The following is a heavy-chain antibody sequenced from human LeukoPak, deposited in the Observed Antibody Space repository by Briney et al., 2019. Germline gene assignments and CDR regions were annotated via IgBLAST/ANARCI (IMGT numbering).Heavy chain of an antibody. D-gene: IGHD3-3*01. J-gene: IGHJ4*02. CDR1: GGSISFYY. V-gene: IGHV4-4*07. CDR3: ARDSRYYDFWSGYVDY. CDR2: IYTGGNT. Sequence: SETLSLTCTVSGGSISFYYWTWLRQSAGKGLEWIGRIYTGGNTNYNPSLTSRATLSIDTSKNQFSLMLTSVTAADTAVYYCARDSRYYDFWSGYVDYWGQGILVTVSS.